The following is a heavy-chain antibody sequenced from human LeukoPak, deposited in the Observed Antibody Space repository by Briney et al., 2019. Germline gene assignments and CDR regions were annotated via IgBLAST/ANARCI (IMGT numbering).Heavy chain of an antibody. CDR2: ISAYNGNT. V-gene: IGHV1-18*01. CDR3: ASGGYGSGSYYFDY. CDR1: GYTFTSYG. J-gene: IGHJ4*02. Sequence: ASVKVSCKASGYTFTSYGISWVRQAPGQGLEWMGWISAYNGNTNYAQKLQGRVTMTTDTSTSTACMELRSLRSDDTAVYYCASGGYGSGSYYFDYWGQGTLVTVSS. D-gene: IGHD3-10*01.